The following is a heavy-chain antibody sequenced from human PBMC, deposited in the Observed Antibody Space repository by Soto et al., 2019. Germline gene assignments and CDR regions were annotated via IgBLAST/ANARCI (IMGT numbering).Heavy chain of an antibody. CDR2: ISYDGSNK. CDR3: ARSIGYCSSTSCTDYYYHGRDV. CDR1: GFTFSSYA. D-gene: IGHD2-2*01. Sequence: GGSMRLSCAASGFTFSSYAMHWVRQAPGKGLEWVAVISYDGSNKYYADSVKGRFTISRDNSKNTLYLQMNSLRAEDTAVYYCARSIGYCSSTSCTDYYYHGRDVWGQGTTVTVSS. V-gene: IGHV3-30-3*01. J-gene: IGHJ6*02.